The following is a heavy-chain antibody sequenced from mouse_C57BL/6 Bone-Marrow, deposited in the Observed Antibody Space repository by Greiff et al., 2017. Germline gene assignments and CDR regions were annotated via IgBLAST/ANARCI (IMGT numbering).Heavy chain of an antibody. CDR2: IHPNSGST. CDR3: ARVWGWLLPWFAY. CDR1: GYTFTSYW. J-gene: IGHJ3*01. V-gene: IGHV1-64*01. D-gene: IGHD2-3*01. Sequence: VQLQQPGAELVKPGASVKLSCKASGYTFTSYWMHWVKQRPGQGLEWIGMIHPNSGSTNYNEKFKSKATLTVDKSSSTAYMQLSSLTSEDSAVYYCARVWGWLLPWFAYWGQGTLVTVSA.